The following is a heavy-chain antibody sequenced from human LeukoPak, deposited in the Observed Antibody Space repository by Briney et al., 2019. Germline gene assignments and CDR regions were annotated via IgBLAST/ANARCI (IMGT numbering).Heavy chain of an antibody. J-gene: IGHJ6*02. CDR3: ARGHAAGYSMDV. Sequence: PGGSLRLSCAASGFTFSSYGMHWVRQAPGKGLEWVAVIWYDGSNKYYADSVKGRFTISRDNSKNTLYLQMNSLRAEDTAVYYCARGHAAGYSMDVWGQGTTVTVSS. V-gene: IGHV3-33*01. D-gene: IGHD6-13*01. CDR1: GFTFSSYG. CDR2: IWYDGSNK.